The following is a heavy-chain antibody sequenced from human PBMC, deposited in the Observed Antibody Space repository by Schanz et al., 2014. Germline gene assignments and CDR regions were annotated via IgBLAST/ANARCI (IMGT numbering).Heavy chain of an antibody. CDR2: IIPILGIA. CDR3: ARGYGDSPTDF. Sequence: QVQLVQSGAEVKKPGSSVKVSCTASGGTFSTYTISWVRQAPGQGLEWMGRIIPILGIANYAQKFQGRVTITADKSTFTAYMELSSLRSEDTAVYYCARGYGDSPTDFWGQGTLVTVSS. CDR1: GGTFSTYT. V-gene: IGHV1-69*02. J-gene: IGHJ4*02. D-gene: IGHD4-17*01.